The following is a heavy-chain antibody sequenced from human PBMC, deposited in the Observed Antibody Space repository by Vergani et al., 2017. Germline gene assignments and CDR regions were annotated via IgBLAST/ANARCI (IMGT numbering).Heavy chain of an antibody. CDR3: ARGRSYQKDY. CDR2: INVGSGNT. D-gene: IGHD2-15*01. V-gene: IGHV1-3*01. Sequence: QVQLVQSGAEVKQPGASVQVSCKASGYSFSTYAMHWVRQAPGQRLEWMGWINVGSGNTKYSQKFQGRVSFSRDISATTAYMDLSRLTSEDTAVYYCARGRSYQKDYWGQGTLVTGSS. CDR1: GYSFSTYA. J-gene: IGHJ4*02.